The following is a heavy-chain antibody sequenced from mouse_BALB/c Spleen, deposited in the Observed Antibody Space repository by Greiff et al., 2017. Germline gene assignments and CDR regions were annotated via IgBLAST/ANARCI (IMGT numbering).Heavy chain of an antibody. CDR2: IDPANGNT. Sequence: VQLQQSGAELVKPGASVKLSCTASGFNIKDTYMHWVKQRPEQGLEWIGRIDPANGNTKYDPKFQGKATITADTSSNTAYLQLSSLTSEDTAVYYCARNWDRNYFDYWGQGTTLTVSS. J-gene: IGHJ2*01. CDR1: GFNIKDTY. D-gene: IGHD4-1*01. V-gene: IGHV14-3*02. CDR3: ARNWDRNYFDY.